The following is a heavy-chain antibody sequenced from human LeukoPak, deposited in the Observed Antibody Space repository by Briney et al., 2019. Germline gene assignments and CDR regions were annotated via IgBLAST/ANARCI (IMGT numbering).Heavy chain of an antibody. CDR2: ISYSGST. Sequence: SETLSLTCTFSGGSMSPYYWTWIRQPPGKGLEWIGVISYSGSTIYNASLASRVTFSIDTSKNQFSLKLRSVTAADTADYYCVRERPIELRGYYYYYLDVWGKGTTVTISS. D-gene: IGHD3-10*01. V-gene: IGHV4-59*01. J-gene: IGHJ6*03. CDR1: GGSMSPYY. CDR3: VRERPIELRGYYYYYLDV.